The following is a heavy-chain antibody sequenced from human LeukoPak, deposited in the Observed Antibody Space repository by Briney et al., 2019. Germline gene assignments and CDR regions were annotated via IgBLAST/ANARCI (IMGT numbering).Heavy chain of an antibody. Sequence: PGGSLRLSCAASGLTFSDYYMSWIRQAPGKGLEWASYISSGSSYTNYADSVKGRFTISRDNAKNSLYLQMNSLRAEDTAVYYCARHRVDYGGNFFDLWGRGTLVTVSS. CDR2: ISSGSSYT. CDR3: ARHRVDYGGNFFDL. D-gene: IGHD4-23*01. CDR1: GLTFSDYY. J-gene: IGHJ2*01. V-gene: IGHV3-11*03.